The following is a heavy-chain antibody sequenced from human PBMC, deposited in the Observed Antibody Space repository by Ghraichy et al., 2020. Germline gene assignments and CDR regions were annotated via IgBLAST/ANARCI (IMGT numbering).Heavy chain of an antibody. CDR3: TRAHPDYYNALDI. CDR1: GYAFSAFH. CDR2: IDPRTGGT. J-gene: IGHJ6*02. Sequence: ASVKVSCKASGYAFSAFHLHWVRQAPGQGLEWLGRIDPRTGGTNSAQKFQGRVTMTRDTSVNTAYMEMGGLTSDDSAIYYCTRAHPDYYNALDIWGQGTTDT. V-gene: IGHV1-2*02.